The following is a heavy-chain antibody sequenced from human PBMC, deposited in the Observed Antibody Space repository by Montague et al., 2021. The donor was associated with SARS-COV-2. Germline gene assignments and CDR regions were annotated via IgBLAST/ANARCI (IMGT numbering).Heavy chain of an antibody. Sequence: SETLSLTCAVHGGSFSTYSWNWIRQPPGKGLEWIGEINHGGSTKYSPSLKSRLTISADTSKNQFSLKLTSVAAADTAVYYCARLRDGVVPSPILGVGPYYTYYFMDVGGRETRSASP. CDR1: GGSFSTYS. CDR3: ARLRDGVVPSPILGVGPYYTYYFMDV. V-gene: IGHV4-34*01. D-gene: IGHD3-10*01. CDR2: INHGGST. J-gene: IGHJ6*03.